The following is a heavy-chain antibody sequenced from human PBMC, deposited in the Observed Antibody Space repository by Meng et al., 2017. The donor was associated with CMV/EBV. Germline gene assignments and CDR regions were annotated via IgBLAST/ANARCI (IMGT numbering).Heavy chain of an antibody. V-gene: IGHV4-61*01. CDR2: IYYSGST. Sequence: SETLSLTCTVSGGSVSSGSYYWSWLRQPPGKGLEWIGYIYYSGSTNYNPSLKSRVTISGDTSKNQFPLKLSSVTAADTAVYYCARGGKYSSSWLPPSYWGQGTLVTVSS. CDR1: GGSVSSGSYY. CDR3: ARGGKYSSSWLPPSY. D-gene: IGHD6-13*01. J-gene: IGHJ4*02.